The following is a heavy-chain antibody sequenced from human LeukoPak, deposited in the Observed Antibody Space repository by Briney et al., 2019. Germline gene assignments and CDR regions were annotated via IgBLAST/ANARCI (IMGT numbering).Heavy chain of an antibody. CDR1: GGTFISYA. Sequence: SVTVSFKASGGTFISYAISWVRQAPGQGVEWMGRIIPILGIANYAQKFQGRVTITADKSTSTAYMELSSLRSEDTAVYYCARARSLYCSGGSCHYYYGMDVWGQGTTVTVSS. V-gene: IGHV1-69*04. D-gene: IGHD2-15*01. CDR3: ARARSLYCSGGSCHYYYGMDV. J-gene: IGHJ6*02. CDR2: IIPILGIA.